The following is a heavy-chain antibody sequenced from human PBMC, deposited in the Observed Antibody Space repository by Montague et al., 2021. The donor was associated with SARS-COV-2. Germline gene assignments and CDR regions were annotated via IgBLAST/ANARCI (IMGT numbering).Heavy chain of an antibody. V-gene: IGHV4-59*01. CDR1: GGSISGYY. J-gene: IGHJ2*01. CDR3: AREYRIELWQTNWYFGL. Sequence: SETLSLTCTVSGGSISGYYWSWIRQPPGKGLEWIGYIYHSGNTKYNPSLKSRVNISADTSKNQFTLRLSSVTAADTAVYYCAREYRIELWQTNWYFGLWGRGTLVTVSS. D-gene: IGHD5-18*01. CDR2: IYHSGNT.